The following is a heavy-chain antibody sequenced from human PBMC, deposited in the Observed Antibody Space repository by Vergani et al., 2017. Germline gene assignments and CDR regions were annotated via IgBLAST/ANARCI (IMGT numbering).Heavy chain of an antibody. V-gene: IGHV3-30*02. J-gene: IGHJ4*02. CDR1: GFTFSSYS. CDR2: IRYDGSNK. D-gene: IGHD4-17*01. CDR3: AKDGRENSDYGYFDY. Sequence: QVQLVESGGGLVQPGGSLRLSCAASGFTFSSYSMNWVRQAPGKGLEWVAFIRYDGSNKYYADSVKGRFTISRDTSKKTLSLQMRSLRADDTAVYYCAKDGRENSDYGYFDYWGQGTLVTVSS.